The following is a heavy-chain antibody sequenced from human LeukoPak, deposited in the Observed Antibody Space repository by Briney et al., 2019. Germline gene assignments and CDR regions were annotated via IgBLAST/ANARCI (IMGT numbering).Heavy chain of an antibody. CDR2: ISSSSSTI. V-gene: IGHV3-48*01. CDR1: GFTFSSYS. CDR3: ARLAAAVDAFDI. Sequence: PGRSLRLSCAASGFTFSSYSMNWVRQAPGKGLEWVSYISSSSSTIYYADSVKGRFTISRDNTKNSLYLQMNSLRAEDTAVYYCARLAAAVDAFDIWGQGTMVTVSS. D-gene: IGHD6-13*01. J-gene: IGHJ3*02.